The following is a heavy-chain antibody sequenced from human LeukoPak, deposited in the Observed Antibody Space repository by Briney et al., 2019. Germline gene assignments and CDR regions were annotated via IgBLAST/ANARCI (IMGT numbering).Heavy chain of an antibody. CDR3: ARDEVYASGSYSFDY. V-gene: IGHV4-59*12. Sequence: PSETLSLTCTVSGGSISSYYWSWIRQPPGKGLEWIGYIYYSGSTNYNPSLKSRVTISVDTSKNQFSLKLSSVTAADTAVYYCARDEVYASGSYSFDYWGQGTLVTVSS. CDR1: GGSISSYY. J-gene: IGHJ4*02. D-gene: IGHD3-10*01. CDR2: IYYSGST.